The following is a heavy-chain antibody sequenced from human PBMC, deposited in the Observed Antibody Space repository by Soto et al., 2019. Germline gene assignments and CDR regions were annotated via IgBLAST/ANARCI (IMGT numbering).Heavy chain of an antibody. D-gene: IGHD5-18*01. J-gene: IGHJ4*02. Sequence: GASVKVSCKASGYTFTGYYMHWVRQAPGQGLEWMGWINPSSGGTNYAQKFQGRVTMTRDTSISTAYMELSRLRSDDTAVYYCARARSGGYSYDPYLDYWGQGSLVTVSS. CDR2: INPSSGGT. CDR1: GYTFTGYY. V-gene: IGHV1-2*02. CDR3: ARARSGGYSYDPYLDY.